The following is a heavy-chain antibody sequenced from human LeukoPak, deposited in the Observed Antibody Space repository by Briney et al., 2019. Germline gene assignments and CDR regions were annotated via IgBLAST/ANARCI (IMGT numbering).Heavy chain of an antibody. V-gene: IGHV3-7*01. J-gene: IGHJ4*02. D-gene: IGHD3-10*01. CDR3: ASDRAFSQFDY. CDR1: GFSFSTYW. CDR2: IKEDGSRA. Sequence: PGGSLRLSCGASGFSFSTYWMDWVRQAPGKGLEWVASIKEDGSRADYVDSVRGRFTVSRDNTKNSLFLQMNSLRVDDTAVHYCASDRAFSQFDYWGQGTLVTVSS.